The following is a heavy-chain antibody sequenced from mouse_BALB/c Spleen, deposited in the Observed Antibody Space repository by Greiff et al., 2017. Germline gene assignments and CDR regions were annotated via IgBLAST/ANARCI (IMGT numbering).Heavy chain of an antibody. CDR1: GFTFSSYA. V-gene: IGHV5-6-5*01. Sequence: DVKLVESGGGLVKPGGSLKLSCAASGFTFSSYAMSWVRQTPEKRLEWVASISSGGSTYYPDSVKGRFTISRDNARNILYLQMSSLRSEDTAMYYCAKGAQWDYAMDYWGQGTSVTVSS. J-gene: IGHJ4*01. CDR3: AKGAQWDYAMDY. CDR2: ISSGGST.